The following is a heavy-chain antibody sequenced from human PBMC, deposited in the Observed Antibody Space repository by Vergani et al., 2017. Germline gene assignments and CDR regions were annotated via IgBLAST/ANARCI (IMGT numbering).Heavy chain of an antibody. CDR3: AKVIAVAGGLDY. CDR2: ISYDGSNK. J-gene: IGHJ4*02. Sequence: VQLVESGGGLVQTGGSLRLSCAASGFTFSSYGMHWVRQAPGKGLEWVAVISYDGSNKYYADSVKGRFTISRDNSKNTLYLQMNSLRAEDTAVYYCAKVIAVAGGLDYWGQGTLVTVSS. V-gene: IGHV3-30*18. D-gene: IGHD6-19*01. CDR1: GFTFSSYG.